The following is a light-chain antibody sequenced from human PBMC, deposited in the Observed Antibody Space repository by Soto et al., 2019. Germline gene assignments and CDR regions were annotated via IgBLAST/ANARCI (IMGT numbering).Light chain of an antibody. CDR2: GAS. Sequence: IVLTQSPGTLSLSPGESATLSCRASQTVTDSYLAWYQQKPGQAPRLLIYGASSRATGIPDRFSGSGSGTDFTLTISRLEPEDFAVYYCQQYGSSLGVTFGGGTKVDIK. CDR1: QTVTDSY. V-gene: IGKV3-20*01. CDR3: QQYGSSLGVT. J-gene: IGKJ4*01.